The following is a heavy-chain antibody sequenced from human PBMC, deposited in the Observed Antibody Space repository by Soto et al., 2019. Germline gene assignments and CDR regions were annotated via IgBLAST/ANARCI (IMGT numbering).Heavy chain of an antibody. CDR3: ARRSRPDFYYMDV. Sequence: GSLRLSCAASGFTLSGYAMDWVRQAPGKGLEYVSGISSNGVGTYYANSVQGRFTISRDNSKDTVYLQMGSLRPEDMAVYYCARRSRPDFYYMDVWGKGTTVTVSS. V-gene: IGHV3-64*01. D-gene: IGHD6-6*01. J-gene: IGHJ6*03. CDR2: ISSNGVGT. CDR1: GFTLSGYA.